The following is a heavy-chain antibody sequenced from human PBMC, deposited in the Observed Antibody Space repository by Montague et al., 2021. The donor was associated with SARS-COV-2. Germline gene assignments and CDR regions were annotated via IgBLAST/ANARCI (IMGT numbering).Heavy chain of an antibody. J-gene: IGHJ4*02. CDR2: ISDSGRT. CDR1: GGSIRSFY. D-gene: IGHD2-15*01. CDR3: ARHYSATLPAVY. V-gene: IGHV4-59*08. Sequence: SETLSLTCTVSGGSIRSFYWSWFQQPPGKGLEWIGYISDSGRTNYNPSLTSRVTMSVDTSKNQFSLKVNSVTAADTAVYYCARHYSATLPAVYWGQGTLVTVSS.